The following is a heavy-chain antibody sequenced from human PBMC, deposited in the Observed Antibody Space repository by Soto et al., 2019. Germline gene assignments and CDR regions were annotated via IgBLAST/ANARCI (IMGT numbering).Heavy chain of an antibody. V-gene: IGHV4-34*01. CDR3: ARGGGAHPAWSLDL. J-gene: IGHJ2*01. Sequence: PSETLSLTCAVYGGSFSGYYWSWIRQPLGKGLEWIGEINHSGSTNYNPSLKSRVTISVDTSKNQFSLKLSSVTAADTAVYYCARGGGAHPAWSLDLWARGTMVTVPQ. CDR2: INHSGST. CDR1: GGSFSGYY. D-gene: IGHD2-21*01.